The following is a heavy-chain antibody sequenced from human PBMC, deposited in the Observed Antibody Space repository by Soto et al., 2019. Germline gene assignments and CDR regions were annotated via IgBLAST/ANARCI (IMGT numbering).Heavy chain of an antibody. Sequence: ASVKVSCKVSGYRFTTYGINWVRQAPGQGLEWVGWFNPDNQNTNYAQKFQGRVSLTTDYSTNTAYMELRDLRSDDTAVYYCARVRFGDPFDFWDQGSLLTVSS. V-gene: IGHV1-18*01. CDR2: FNPDNQNT. D-gene: IGHD3-16*01. CDR3: ARVRFGDPFDF. CDR1: GYRFTTYG. J-gene: IGHJ4*02.